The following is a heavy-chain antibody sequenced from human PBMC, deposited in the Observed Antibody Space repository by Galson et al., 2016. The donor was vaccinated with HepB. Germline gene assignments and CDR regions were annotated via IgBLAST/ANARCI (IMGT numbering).Heavy chain of an antibody. V-gene: IGHV3-30*18. Sequence: SLRLSCAASGFPFRTYGMHWVRQAPGKGLEWVAVISYDSSQEYYADSVKGRFTVSRDNSKKMLYFQMNNLTTEDTAVYYCAKDLGPDWYSDIWGRGTLVSVSS. CDR1: GFPFRTYG. D-gene: IGHD3-10*01. CDR2: ISYDSSQE. CDR3: AKDLGPDWYSDI. J-gene: IGHJ2*01.